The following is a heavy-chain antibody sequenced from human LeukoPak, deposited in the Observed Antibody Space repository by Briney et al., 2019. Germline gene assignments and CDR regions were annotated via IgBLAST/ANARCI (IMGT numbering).Heavy chain of an antibody. V-gene: IGHV4-31*03. Sequence: PSQTLSLTCTVSGGSISSGGHYWSWIRQHPGKGLEWIGYINYSGSTYYNPSLKSRVTISVDTSQNKFPLKLSSVTAADTAVYYCVRDEAIFGAGYYYGMDVWGQGTTVTVSS. CDR3: VRDEAIFGAGYYYGMDV. D-gene: IGHD3-3*01. J-gene: IGHJ6*02. CDR2: INYSGST. CDR1: GGSISSGGHY.